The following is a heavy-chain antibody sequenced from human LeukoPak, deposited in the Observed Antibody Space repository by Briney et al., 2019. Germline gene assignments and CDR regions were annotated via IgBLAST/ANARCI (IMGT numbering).Heavy chain of an antibody. J-gene: IGHJ5*02. D-gene: IGHD3-10*01. CDR2: IYFSGST. CDR3: ARRTGPTMVRGDQRYNWFDP. Sequence: SETLSLTCTVSVGSLSSSSYYWGWIRQPPGKGLELIGSIYFSGSTYYNPSLKNRVTLHIHTSTNHFSLKLSSVTAADTAVYYCARRTGPTMVRGDQRYNWFDPWGEGTLVTVSS. V-gene: IGHV4-39*01. CDR1: VGSLSSSSYY.